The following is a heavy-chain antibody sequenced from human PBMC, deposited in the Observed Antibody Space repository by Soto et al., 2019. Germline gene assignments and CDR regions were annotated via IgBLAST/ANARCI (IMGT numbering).Heavy chain of an antibody. CDR1: GFTFSSYA. D-gene: IGHD3-10*01. CDR2: ISSSGGST. CDR3: MRPDPRGGHYFYFGMYV. V-gene: IGHV3-23*01. Sequence: EVQLLESGGGLVQPGGSLRLSCAASGFTFSSYAMSWVRQAPGKGLEWVAGISSSGGSTYYADSVKGRFTISRDNSKNTLFLRMNRPRVEDTAVYYCMRPDPRGGHYFYFGMYVWGQGTTVTVSS. J-gene: IGHJ6*02.